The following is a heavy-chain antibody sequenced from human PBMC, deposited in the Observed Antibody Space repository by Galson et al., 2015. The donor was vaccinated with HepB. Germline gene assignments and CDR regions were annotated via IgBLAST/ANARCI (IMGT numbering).Heavy chain of an antibody. CDR1: GFTFSDYY. Sequence: SLRLSCAASGFTFSDYYMNWLRQVPGKGLEWISYISNGGTATYYADSVKGRFTVSRDNARNSLFLQMNSLRAQDTAVYYCARGARSDGSCNGCDWSGPWGQGSLVTVSS. D-gene: IGHD2-15*01. J-gene: IGHJ5*02. CDR2: ISNGGTAT. V-gene: IGHV3-11*01. CDR3: ARGARSDGSCNGCDWSGP.